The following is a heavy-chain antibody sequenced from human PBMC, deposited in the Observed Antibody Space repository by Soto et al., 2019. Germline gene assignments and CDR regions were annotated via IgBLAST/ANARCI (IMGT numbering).Heavy chain of an antibody. CDR3: AGHQKDGSGSFDP. J-gene: IGHJ5*02. CDR1: GFTFSGSA. CDR2: IRSKANSYAT. Sequence: EVQLVESGGGLVQPGGSLKLSCAASGFTFSGSAMHWVRQASGKGLEWVGRIRSKANSYATAYAASVKGRFTISRDDSKNTADLQMNSLKTEDTAVYYCAGHQKDGSGSFDPWGQGTRVTVSS. D-gene: IGHD3-10*01. V-gene: IGHV3-73*02.